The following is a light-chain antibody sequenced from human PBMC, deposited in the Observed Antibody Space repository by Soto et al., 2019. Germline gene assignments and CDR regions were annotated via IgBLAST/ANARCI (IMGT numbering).Light chain of an antibody. CDR1: SSDVGGYNF. V-gene: IGLV2-11*01. J-gene: IGLJ1*01. Sequence: QSALTQPRSVSGSPGQSVTVSCTGTSSDVGGYNFVSWYQQYPGNAPRLMIYDVNKRPSGVPDRFSGSRSGSTASLTISGLQAEDEADYYCYSYTGSYTLGVFGTGTKLTVL. CDR2: DVN. CDR3: YSYTGSYTLGV.